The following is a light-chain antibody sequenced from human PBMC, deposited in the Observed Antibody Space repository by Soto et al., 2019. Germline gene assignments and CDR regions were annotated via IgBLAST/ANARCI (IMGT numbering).Light chain of an antibody. CDR2: EVS. J-gene: IGLJ2*01. CDR1: SSDVGGYNY. CDR3: SSYRRDSTLV. Sequence: QSVLTQPASVSGSPGQSITISCTGTSSDVGGYNYVSWYQQHPGKAPKLMIHEVSDRPSGVSDRFSGSKSGNTASLTISGLQAEDEADYYCSSYRRDSTLVFGGGTQLTVL. V-gene: IGLV2-14*01.